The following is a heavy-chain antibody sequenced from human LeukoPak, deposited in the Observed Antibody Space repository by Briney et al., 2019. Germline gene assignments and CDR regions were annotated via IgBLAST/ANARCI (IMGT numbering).Heavy chain of an antibody. Sequence: GGSLTLSCAASGFTFSSYSMNWVRQAPGKGLEWVSYIRSSGIPIYYADSVRGRFTISRDNAKNSLYLQMNSLRDEDTAVYYCVRDPDALDFWGQGTPVTVSS. V-gene: IGHV3-48*02. CDR3: VRDPDALDF. CDR1: GFTFSSYS. CDR2: IRSSGIPI. J-gene: IGHJ4*02.